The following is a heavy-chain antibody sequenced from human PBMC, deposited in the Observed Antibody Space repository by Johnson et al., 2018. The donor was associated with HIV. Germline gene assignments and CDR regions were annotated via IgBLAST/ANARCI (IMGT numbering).Heavy chain of an antibody. V-gene: IGHV3-30*04. CDR1: GFTFSTYA. CDR3: ARDPDI. Sequence: QVQLMESGGGLVQPGGSLRLSCVASGFTFSTYAMHWVRQAPGKGLEWVAVISYDGSNKYYADSVKGRFTISRDNSKNTLYLQMNSLRAEDTAVYYCARDPDIWGQGTMVTVSS. CDR2: ISYDGSNK. J-gene: IGHJ3*02.